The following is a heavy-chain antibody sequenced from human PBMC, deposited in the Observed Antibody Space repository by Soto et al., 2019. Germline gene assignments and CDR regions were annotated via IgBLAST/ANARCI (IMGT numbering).Heavy chain of an antibody. CDR3: ARQASLVVVAATKPEDYYYYYGMDV. V-gene: IGHV4-39*01. CDR1: GGSISSSSYY. CDR2: IYYSGST. D-gene: IGHD2-15*01. Sequence: SETLSLTCTVSGGSISSSSYYWGWIRQPPGKGLEWIGSIYYSGSTYYNPSLKSRVTISVDTSKNQFSLKLSSVTAADTAVYYCARQASLVVVAATKPEDYYYYYGMDVWGQGTTVTVSS. J-gene: IGHJ6*02.